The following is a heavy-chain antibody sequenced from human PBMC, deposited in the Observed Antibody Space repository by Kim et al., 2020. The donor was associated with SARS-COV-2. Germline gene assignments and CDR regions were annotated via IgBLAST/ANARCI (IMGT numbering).Heavy chain of an antibody. J-gene: IGHJ6*02. V-gene: IGHV4-59*13. CDR3: ARVTRPEWFGKLLQPPYYGMGV. CDR2: IYYSGST. CDR1: GGSISSYY. Sequence: SETLSLTCTVSGGSISSYYWSWIRQPPGKGLEWIWYIYYSGSTNYNPSLKSRVTISVDTSKNQFSLKLSSVTAADTAVYYCARVTRPEWFGKLLQPPYYGMGVWGQGTTVTVSS. D-gene: IGHD3-10*01.